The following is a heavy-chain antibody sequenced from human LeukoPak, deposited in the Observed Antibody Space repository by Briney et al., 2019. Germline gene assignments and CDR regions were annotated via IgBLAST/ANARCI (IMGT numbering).Heavy chain of an antibody. CDR3: ASAAPYFDY. Sequence: SETLSLTCAVYGGSFSGYYWSWIRQPPGKGLEWIGEINHSGSTNYNPSLKSRVTISVDTSKNQSSLKLSSVTAADTAVYYCASAAPYFDYWGQGTLVTVSS. CDR1: GGSFSGYY. CDR2: INHSGST. V-gene: IGHV4-34*01. J-gene: IGHJ4*02.